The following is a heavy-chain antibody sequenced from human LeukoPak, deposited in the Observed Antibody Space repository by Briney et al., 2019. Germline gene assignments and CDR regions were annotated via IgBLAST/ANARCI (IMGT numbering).Heavy chain of an antibody. J-gene: IGHJ4*02. CDR2: ISWNSGSI. V-gene: IGHV3-9*01. CDR1: GFTFDDYA. D-gene: IGHD5-12*01. Sequence: GGSLRLSCAASGFTFDDYAMHWVRQAPGKGLEWVSGISWNSGSIGYADSVKGRFTISRDNAKNSLYLQMNSLRAEDTAVYYCAKDSSQWIQWVPFDYWGQGTLVTVSS. CDR3: AKDSSQWIQWVPFDY.